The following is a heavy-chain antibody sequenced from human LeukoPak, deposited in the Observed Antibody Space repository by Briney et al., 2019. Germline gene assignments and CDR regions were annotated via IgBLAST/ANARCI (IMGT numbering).Heavy chain of an antibody. CDR3: ARDSNYYDSSGYYSMIDY. CDR2: ISSSSTV. V-gene: IGHV3-48*01. Sequence: GGSLRLSYAASGFTFSSYSMNWVRQAPGKGLEWVSYISSSSTVYYADSVKGRFTISRDNAKNSLYLQMNSLRAEDTAVYYCARDSNYYDSSGYYSMIDYWGQGTLVTVSS. J-gene: IGHJ4*02. CDR1: GFTFSSYS. D-gene: IGHD3-22*01.